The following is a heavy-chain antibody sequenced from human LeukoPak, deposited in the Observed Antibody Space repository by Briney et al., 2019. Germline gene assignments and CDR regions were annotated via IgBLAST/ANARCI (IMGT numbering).Heavy chain of an antibody. Sequence: PGASLRLSCVASGFTFSNYAMSWVRQAPGKGLEWVSAITGSGTSTYYADSLKGRFTISRDNSKNTVFQQMNSLRHEDTAIYYCVIWGDYDVLTGYYVPDYWGQGALVTVSS. CDR2: ITGSGTST. V-gene: IGHV3-23*01. D-gene: IGHD3-9*01. CDR1: GFTFSNYA. J-gene: IGHJ4*02. CDR3: VIWGDYDVLTGYYVPDY.